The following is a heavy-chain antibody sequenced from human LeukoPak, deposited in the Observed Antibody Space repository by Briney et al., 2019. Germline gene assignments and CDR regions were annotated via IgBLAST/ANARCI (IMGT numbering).Heavy chain of an antibody. CDR3: ARDTGYYDSSGYYVPEGI. CDR1: GFTFSSYA. V-gene: IGHV3-30-3*01. J-gene: IGHJ3*02. D-gene: IGHD3-22*01. CDR2: ISYDGSNK. Sequence: GGSLRLSCAASGFTFSSYAMHWVRQAPGKGLEWVAVISYDGSNKYYADSVKGRFTISRDNSKNTLYLQMSSLRAEDTAVYYCARDTGYYDSSGYYVPEGIWGQGTMVTVSS.